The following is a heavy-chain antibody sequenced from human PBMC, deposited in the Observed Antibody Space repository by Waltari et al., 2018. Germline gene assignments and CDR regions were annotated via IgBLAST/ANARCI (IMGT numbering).Heavy chain of an antibody. Sequence: QVQLVQSGAEVKKPGASVKVSCKASGYTFTGYYMHWVRQAPGQGLEWMGRINPNSGGTNYAQKFQGRVTMTRDTSIRTAYMELSRLRSDDTAVYYCASLSSRDLYYYYGMDVWGQGTTVTVSS. J-gene: IGHJ6*02. V-gene: IGHV1-2*06. CDR2: INPNSGGT. CDR3: ASLSSRDLYYYYGMDV. CDR1: GYTFTGYY. D-gene: IGHD2-2*01.